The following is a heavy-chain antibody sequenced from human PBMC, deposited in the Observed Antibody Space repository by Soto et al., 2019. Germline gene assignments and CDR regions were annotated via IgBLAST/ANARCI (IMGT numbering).Heavy chain of an antibody. D-gene: IGHD5-18*01. CDR1: GFTFSSYG. Sequence: QVQLVESGGGVVQPGRSLRLSCAASGFTFSSYGIHWVRQAPGKGLEWVAVISNDGSKKYYADSVKGRFTISRDNSKNTLYLQMNSLRAEDTAVYYCAKDSGTAMVTSYYYYGMDVWGQGTTATVSS. J-gene: IGHJ6*02. CDR2: ISNDGSKK. CDR3: AKDSGTAMVTSYYYYGMDV. V-gene: IGHV3-30*18.